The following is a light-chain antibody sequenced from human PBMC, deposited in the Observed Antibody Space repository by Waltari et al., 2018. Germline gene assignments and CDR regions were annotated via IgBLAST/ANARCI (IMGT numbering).Light chain of an antibody. CDR3: AGWDDSLNGVV. CDR1: NSNIGSNT. Sequence: QSVLTQPPSASGTPGQRVTISCSGSNSNIGSNTVNWYQHLPGTAPKLLIYTNNQRPSGVPDRFSGSKSGTSASLAISGLLSEDEGDYYCAGWDDSLNGVVFGGGTKLTVL. J-gene: IGLJ2*01. V-gene: IGLV1-44*01. CDR2: TNN.